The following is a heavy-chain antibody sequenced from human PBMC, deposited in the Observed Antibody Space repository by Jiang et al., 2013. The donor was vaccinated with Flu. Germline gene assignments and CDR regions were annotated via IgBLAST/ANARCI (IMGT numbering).Heavy chain of an antibody. J-gene: IGHJ6*02. CDR1: GGSISSYY. D-gene: IGHD1-1*01. CDR3: AGSRGQLTYYYYYYGMDV. CDR2: IYYSGST. V-gene: IGHV4-59*01. Sequence: PGLVKPSETLSLTCTVSGGSISSYYWSWIRQPPGKGLEWIGYIYYSGSTNYNPSLKSRVTISVDTSKNQFSLKLSSVTAADTAVYYCAGSRGQLTYYYYYYGMDVWGQGTTVTVSS.